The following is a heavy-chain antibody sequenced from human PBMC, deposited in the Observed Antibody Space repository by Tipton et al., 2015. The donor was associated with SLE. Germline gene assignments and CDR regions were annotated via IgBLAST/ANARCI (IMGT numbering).Heavy chain of an antibody. CDR2: IIPIFGTA. D-gene: IGHD2-15*01. CDR3: ARVHCSGGSCYSESLWYFDL. CDR1: GYTFTNYG. J-gene: IGHJ2*01. Sequence: QSGAEVKKPGASVMVSCKASGYTFTNYGISWVRQAPGQGLEWMGGIIPIFGTANYAQKFQGRVTITADESTSTAYMELSSLRSEDTAVYYCARVHCSGGSCYSESLWYFDLWGRGTLVTVSS. V-gene: IGHV1-69*13.